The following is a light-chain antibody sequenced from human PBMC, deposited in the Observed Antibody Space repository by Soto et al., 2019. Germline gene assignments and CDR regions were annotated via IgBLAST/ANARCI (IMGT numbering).Light chain of an antibody. CDR1: QGISTY. CDR2: AAS. V-gene: IGKV1-39*01. Sequence: DLQMTQSPSSLSASVGDRVTITCRASQGISTYLNWYQQKPGKAPKLLIYAASSLQSGVPSRFSGSGSETDFTLTISSLQPEDFATYSCQQSYCTTWTFGQGTKVEIK. J-gene: IGKJ1*01. CDR3: QQSYCTTWT.